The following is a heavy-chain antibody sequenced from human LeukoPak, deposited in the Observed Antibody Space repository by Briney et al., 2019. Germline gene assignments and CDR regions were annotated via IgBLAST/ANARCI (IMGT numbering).Heavy chain of an antibody. CDR3: ARDSESYSGSYYPPAYYFDY. CDR1: GFTFSSYG. V-gene: IGHV3-30*02. Sequence: GGSLRLSCAASGFTFSSYGMHWVRQAPGKGLEWVAFIRYDGSNKYYADSVKGRFTISRDNSKNTLYLQMNSLRAEDTAVYYCARDSESYSGSYYPPAYYFDYWGQGTLVTVSS. J-gene: IGHJ4*02. D-gene: IGHD1-26*01. CDR2: IRYDGSNK.